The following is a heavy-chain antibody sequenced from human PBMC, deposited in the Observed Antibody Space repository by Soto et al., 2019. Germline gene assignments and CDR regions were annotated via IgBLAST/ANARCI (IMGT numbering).Heavy chain of an antibody. V-gene: IGHV3-7*05. CDR1: GFTFSSYW. D-gene: IGHD5-12*01. Sequence: GGSLRLSCAASGFTFSSYWMSWVRQAPGKGLEWVANIKQDGSEKYYVDSVKGRFTISRDNAKNSLYLQMNSLRAEDTAVYYCARPLEMATTSNDYWGQGTLVTVSS. CDR2: IKQDGSEK. J-gene: IGHJ4*02. CDR3: ARPLEMATTSNDY.